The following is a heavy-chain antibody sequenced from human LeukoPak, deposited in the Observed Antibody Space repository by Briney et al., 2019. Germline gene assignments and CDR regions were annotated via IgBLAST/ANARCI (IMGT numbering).Heavy chain of an antibody. D-gene: IGHD6-19*01. CDR2: IYYSGST. CDR1: GGSISSYY. J-gene: IGHJ4*02. Sequence: SETLSLTCTVSGGSISSYYWSWIRQPPGTGLEWIGSIYYSGSTYYNPSLKSRVTISVDTSKNQFSLKLTSVTAADTAVYYCARVFRIAMAGTLLDYWGQGTLVTVSS. CDR3: ARVFRIAMAGTLLDY. V-gene: IGHV4-39*07.